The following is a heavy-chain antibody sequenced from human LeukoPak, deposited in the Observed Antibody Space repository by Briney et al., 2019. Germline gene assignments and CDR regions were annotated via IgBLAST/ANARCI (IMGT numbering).Heavy chain of an antibody. Sequence: SETLSLTCTVSGDSISSGGYYWSWLRQPPGKGLEWIGYIYHSGSSSYSPSLKNRVTISVDRSRNQFSLKLTSVTAADTAVYFCARDNPWNWFDPWGQGILVTVSS. V-gene: IGHV4-30-2*01. CDR1: GDSISSGGYY. CDR3: ARDNPWNWFDP. CDR2: IYHSGSS. J-gene: IGHJ5*02.